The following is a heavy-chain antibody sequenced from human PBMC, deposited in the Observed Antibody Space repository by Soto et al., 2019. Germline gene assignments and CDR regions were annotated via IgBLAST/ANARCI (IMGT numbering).Heavy chain of an antibody. Sequence: PSGTLSITYAVTGGSISCGGYSWSWIRQPPGKGLEWIGYIYHSGSTYYNPSLKSRVTISVDRSKNQFSLKLSSVTAADTAVYYCARTPTPWGQGTLVTVSS. J-gene: IGHJ5*02. CDR1: GGSISCGGYS. V-gene: IGHV4-30-2*01. CDR3: ARTPTP. D-gene: IGHD1-26*01. CDR2: IYHSGST.